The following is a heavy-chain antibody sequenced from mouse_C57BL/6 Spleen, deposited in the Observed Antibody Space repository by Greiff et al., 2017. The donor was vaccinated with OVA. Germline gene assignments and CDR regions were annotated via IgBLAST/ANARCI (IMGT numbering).Heavy chain of an antibody. D-gene: IGHD1-1*01. V-gene: IGHV1-64*01. J-gene: IGHJ2*01. Sequence: QVQLKQPGAELVKPGASVKLSCKASGYTFTSYWMHWVKQRPGQGLEWIGMIHPNSGSTNYNEKFKSKATLTVDKSSSTAYMQLSSLTSEDSAVYYCARPYSGSSFDYWGQGTTLTVSS. CDR3: ARPYSGSSFDY. CDR2: IHPNSGST. CDR1: GYTFTSYW.